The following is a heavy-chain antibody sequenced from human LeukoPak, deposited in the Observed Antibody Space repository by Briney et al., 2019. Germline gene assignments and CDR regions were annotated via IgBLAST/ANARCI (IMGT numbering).Heavy chain of an antibody. Sequence: AGGSLRLSCAASGFTFSTYSMNWVRQAPGKGLEWVSSISSSSGYIFYADSVKGRFTISRDNAKNSLYLQMNSLRAEDTAVYYCARVRRGYCSGGSCQGFDYWGQGTLVTVSS. V-gene: IGHV3-21*01. D-gene: IGHD2-15*01. CDR1: GFTFSTYS. CDR3: ARVRRGYCSGGSCQGFDY. CDR2: ISSSSGYI. J-gene: IGHJ4*02.